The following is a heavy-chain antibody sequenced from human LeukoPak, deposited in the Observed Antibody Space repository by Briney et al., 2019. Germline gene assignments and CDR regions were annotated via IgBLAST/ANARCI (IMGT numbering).Heavy chain of an antibody. CDR3: VVHSATSCY. V-gene: IGHV3-48*04. J-gene: IGHJ4*02. CDR2: ISSSSSTI. CDR1: EFTFSSYS. Sequence: PGGSLRLSCAASEFTFSSYSMNWVRQAPGKGLEWVSYISSSSSTIYYADSVKGRFTISRDNGKTALSLQMNSLRAEDTAVYYCVVHSATSCYWGQGTLVTVSS. D-gene: IGHD1-26*01.